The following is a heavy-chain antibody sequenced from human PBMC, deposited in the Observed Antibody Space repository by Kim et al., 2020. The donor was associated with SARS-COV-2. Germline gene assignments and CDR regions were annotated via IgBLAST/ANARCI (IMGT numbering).Heavy chain of an antibody. CDR1: GFTFSSYS. V-gene: IGHV3-21*01. Sequence: GGSLRLSCAASGFTFSSYSMNWVRQAPGKGLEWVSSISSSSSYIYYADSVKGRFTISRDNAKNSLYLQMNSLRAEDTAVYYCARVAGYDFWSGYTTGYYGMDVWGQGTTVTVSS. CDR3: ARVAGYDFWSGYTTGYYGMDV. D-gene: IGHD3-3*01. J-gene: IGHJ6*02. CDR2: ISSSSSYI.